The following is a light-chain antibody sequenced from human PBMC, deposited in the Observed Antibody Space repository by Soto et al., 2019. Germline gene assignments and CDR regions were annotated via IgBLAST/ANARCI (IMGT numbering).Light chain of an antibody. Sequence: DIQMTQSPSSLSASVGDRFTITCHASQHISEYLNWYQYKPGKAPKLLITDASNLKTGVPSRFSGSGSGTEYTFTINSLQPEDIATYYCQQYENFPLTFGGGTKVDIK. CDR3: QQYENFPLT. V-gene: IGKV1-33*01. CDR1: QHISEY. J-gene: IGKJ4*01. CDR2: DAS.